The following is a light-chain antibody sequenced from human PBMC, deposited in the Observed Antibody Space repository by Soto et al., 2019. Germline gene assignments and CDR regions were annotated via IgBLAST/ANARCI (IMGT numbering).Light chain of an antibody. CDR3: QQSFSTARS. V-gene: IGKV1-39*01. CDR2: GAS. CDR1: QSISRY. J-gene: IGKJ4*01. Sequence: IQMTQSPSSLSASVGDRVTITCRASQSISRYLNWYQQKPGKAPNLLIYGASTLQSGVPSRFSGSGSGTDFTLTISSLQPEDFATYYCQQSFSTARSFGGGTKVDIK.